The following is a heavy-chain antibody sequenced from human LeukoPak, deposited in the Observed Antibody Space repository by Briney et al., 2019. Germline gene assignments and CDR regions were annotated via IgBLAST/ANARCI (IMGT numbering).Heavy chain of an antibody. V-gene: IGHV3-9*01. J-gene: IGHJ4*02. D-gene: IGHD6-19*01. CDR1: GFTFDDYA. CDR2: ISWNSGST. CDR3: AKDLYRAVVGSIGY. Sequence: GRSLRLSCAASGFTFDDYAMHWVWQAPGKGLEWVSGISWNSGSTGYADSVKGRFTISRDNAKNSLYLQMNSLRAEDTASYYCAKDLYRAVVGSIGYWGQGTLATVSS.